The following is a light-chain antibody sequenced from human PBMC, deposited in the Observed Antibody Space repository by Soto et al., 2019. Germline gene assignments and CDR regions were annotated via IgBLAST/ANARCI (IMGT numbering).Light chain of an antibody. CDR1: ALPTKY. CDR3: YSTDTIGDHGV. Sequence: SYELTQPPSVSVSPGQTARITCSGDALPTKYAYWYQQKSGRAPVQVIYDDNKRPSGIPERFSGSSSGTMATLTINGAHVDDEADYYCYSTDTIGDHGVFGGGTKLTVL. V-gene: IGLV3-10*01. J-gene: IGLJ3*02. CDR2: DDN.